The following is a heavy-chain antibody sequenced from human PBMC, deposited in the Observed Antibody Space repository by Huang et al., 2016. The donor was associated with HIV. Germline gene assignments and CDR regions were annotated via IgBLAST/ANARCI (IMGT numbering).Heavy chain of an antibody. D-gene: IGHD1-26*01. V-gene: IGHV1-69*01. CDR2: STPNFDKT. Sequence: QVQLVQSGAEVKKPGSSVKVSCKASGGTFSSYVISWVRPAPGQGLEGMEGSTPNFDKTNYAQKFQGRVTIIADESTRTAYMEMSSLRPEDTATYYCATGPRGSGSFNWGQGTLVIVSS. CDR1: GGTFSSYV. CDR3: ATGPRGSGSFN. J-gene: IGHJ4*02.